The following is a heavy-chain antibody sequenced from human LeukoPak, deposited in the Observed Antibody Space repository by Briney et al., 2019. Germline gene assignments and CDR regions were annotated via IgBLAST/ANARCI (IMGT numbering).Heavy chain of an antibody. J-gene: IGHJ4*02. D-gene: IGHD3-22*01. CDR1: GFTFSSYW. Sequence: PGGSLRLSCAASGFTFSSYWMDWVRQAPGKGLVWVSRIHPDGKNTAYADSVKGRFTISRDNARNTLFLQMNSLRAEDTAVYYCARVGYYYDSSGYPYYFDYWGQGTLVTVSS. V-gene: IGHV3-74*01. CDR2: IHPDGKNT. CDR3: ARVGYYYDSSGYPYYFDY.